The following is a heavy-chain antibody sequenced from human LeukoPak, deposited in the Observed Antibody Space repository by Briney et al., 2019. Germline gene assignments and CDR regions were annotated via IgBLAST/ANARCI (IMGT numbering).Heavy chain of an antibody. D-gene: IGHD5-24*01. CDR2: IYNSGST. J-gene: IGHJ2*01. CDR1: GGSLSGFY. V-gene: IGHV4-4*08. Sequence: PSETLSLTCTVSGGSLSGFYWSWIRQPPGKGLEWMGYIYNSGSTDYNPSLKSRVTISEDTSNNQFSLKLNFVTAADTAVYYCARDGDGYNGWYFDLWGRGTPVTVSS. CDR3: ARDGDGYNGWYFDL.